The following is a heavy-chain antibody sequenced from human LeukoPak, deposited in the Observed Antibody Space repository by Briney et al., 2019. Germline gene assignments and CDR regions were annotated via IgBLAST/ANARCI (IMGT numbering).Heavy chain of an antibody. J-gene: IGHJ4*02. Sequence: GRSLRLSCAASGFTFSSYAMHWVRQAPGKGLEWVAVISYDGSNKYYADSVKGRFTISRDNAKNSLYLQMNSLRAEDTAVYYCARDLRGRDGYNYEYWGQGTLVTVSS. CDR3: ARDLRGRDGYNYEY. CDR1: GFTFSSYA. V-gene: IGHV3-30*04. D-gene: IGHD5-24*01. CDR2: ISYDGSNK.